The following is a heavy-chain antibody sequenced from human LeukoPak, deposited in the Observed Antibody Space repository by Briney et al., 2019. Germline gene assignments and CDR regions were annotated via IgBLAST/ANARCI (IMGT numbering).Heavy chain of an antibody. CDR1: GFTVSSNY. CDR3: ARGFPGYCSGGSCYHDY. V-gene: IGHV3-66*01. D-gene: IGHD2-15*01. Sequence: PGGSLRLSCAASGFTVSSNYMSWVRQAPGKGLEWVSVIYSGGSTYYADSVKGRFTISRDNSKNTLYLRMNSLRAEDTAAYYCARGFPGYCSGGSCYHDYWGQGTLVTVSS. J-gene: IGHJ4*02. CDR2: IYSGGST.